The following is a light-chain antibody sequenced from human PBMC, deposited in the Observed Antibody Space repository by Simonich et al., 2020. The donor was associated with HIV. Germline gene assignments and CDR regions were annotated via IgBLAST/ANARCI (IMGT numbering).Light chain of an antibody. J-gene: IGKJ5*01. CDR2: GAS. V-gene: IGKV3-15*01. Sequence: EIVMTQSPATLSVFPGDRATLSCRASQSVSSNLAWYQHKPGQAPRLLIYGASTRAIGIPARFSGSGSGTEFTLTINSMQSEDFAVYYCQHYYNWPPITFGQGTRLDIK. CDR1: QSVSSN. CDR3: QHYYNWPPIT.